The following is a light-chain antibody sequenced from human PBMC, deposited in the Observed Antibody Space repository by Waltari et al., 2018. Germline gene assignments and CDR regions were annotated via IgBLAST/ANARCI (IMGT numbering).Light chain of an antibody. CDR1: QSVLYNSYNKNY. CDR3: HQYYNTPFT. CDR2: GAS. Sequence: DIVMTQSPDSLAVSLGERATINCKSSQSVLYNSYNKNYLAWYQQKPGQPPKLLIYGASTRESGVPDRFSGSGSGTDFTLTISSLQAEDVAVYYCHQYYNTPFTFGPGTKVDIK. V-gene: IGKV4-1*01. J-gene: IGKJ3*01.